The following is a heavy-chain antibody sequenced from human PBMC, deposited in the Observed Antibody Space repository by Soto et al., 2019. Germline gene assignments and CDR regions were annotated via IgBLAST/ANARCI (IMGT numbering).Heavy chain of an antibody. CDR2: ITFDGSSQ. J-gene: IGHJ6*02. CDR3: AKDRPGYCSDGLCYEHFHYGMDV. D-gene: IGHD2-15*01. CDR1: GFSFNSYA. V-gene: IGHV3-30*04. Sequence: QVQLVESGGRVVHPGTSLRLSCAVSGFSFNSYAMHWVRQAPGKGLAWVAAITFDGSSQFYAGSVRGRFTISRDNSRNTLFLDMTSLRPEDTAMYFCAKDRPGYCSDGLCYEHFHYGMDVWGQGTTVTV.